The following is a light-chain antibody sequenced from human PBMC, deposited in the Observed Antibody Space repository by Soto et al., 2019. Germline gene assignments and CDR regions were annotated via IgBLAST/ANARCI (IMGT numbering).Light chain of an antibody. CDR2: LNSDGSH. V-gene: IGLV4-69*01. Sequence: QLVLTQSPSASASLGASVKLTCTLSSGHSNYAIAWHQQQSEKGPRYLMKLNSDGSHSKGDGIPDRFSGSSSGAERYLTIPGPQSKEEADYYCQTWGSGIVVFGGGTKLTVL. CDR1: SGHSNYA. CDR3: QTWGSGIVV. J-gene: IGLJ2*01.